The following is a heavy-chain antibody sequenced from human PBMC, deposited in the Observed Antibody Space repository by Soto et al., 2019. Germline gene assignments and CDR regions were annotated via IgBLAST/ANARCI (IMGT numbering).Heavy chain of an antibody. D-gene: IGHD3-16*02. CDR1: GGSISSSSYY. V-gene: IGHV4-39*01. CDR3: ARQYDYIWGSYLY. Sequence: SETLSLTCTVSGGSISSSSYYWGWIRQPPGKGLEWIGSIYYSGSTYYNPSLKSRVTISVDAFKNQFSLNLSSVTAADTPVYYCARQYDYIWGSYLYWGQGTLVTVSS. J-gene: IGHJ4*02. CDR2: IYYSGST.